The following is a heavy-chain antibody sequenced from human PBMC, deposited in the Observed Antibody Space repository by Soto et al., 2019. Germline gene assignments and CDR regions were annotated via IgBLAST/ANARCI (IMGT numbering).Heavy chain of an antibody. CDR3: ARDPSAYCSGGSCYYVYFDY. Sequence: ESGGGVVQPGRSLRLSCAASGFTFSSYGMHWVRQAPGKGLEWVAVIWYDGSNKYYADSVKGRFTISRDNSKNTLYLQMNSLRAEHTAVYYCARDPSAYCSGGSCYYVYFDYWGQGTLVTVSS. CDR2: IWYDGSNK. J-gene: IGHJ4*02. D-gene: IGHD2-15*01. V-gene: IGHV3-33*01. CDR1: GFTFSSYG.